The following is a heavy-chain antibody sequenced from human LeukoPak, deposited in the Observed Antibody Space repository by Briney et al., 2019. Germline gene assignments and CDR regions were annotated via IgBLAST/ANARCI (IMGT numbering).Heavy chain of an antibody. CDR1: GGSISSGSYY. CDR2: IYTSGST. D-gene: IGHD4-23*01. CDR3: ARDYAYGGNLWVFDY. J-gene: IGHJ4*02. V-gene: IGHV4-61*02. Sequence: SETLSLTCTVSGGSISSGSYYWSWIRQPAGKGLEWIGRIYTSGSTNYNPSLKSRVTISVDTSKNQFSLKLSSVTAADTAVYYCARDYAYGGNLWVFDYWGQGTLVTVSS.